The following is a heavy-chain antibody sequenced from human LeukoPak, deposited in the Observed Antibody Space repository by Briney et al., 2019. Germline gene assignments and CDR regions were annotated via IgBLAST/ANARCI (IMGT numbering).Heavy chain of an antibody. V-gene: IGHV5-51*01. CDR2: IYPGDSGT. Sequence: GESLKISCKVSGYTFTNYWINWVRQMPGKGLEWMAIIYPGDSGTRYSPSFQGQVTISVDKSISTAYLQWSSLKASDTAIYYCARTAGGYNFWSGSDYWGQGTLVTVSS. J-gene: IGHJ4*02. D-gene: IGHD3-3*01. CDR3: ARTAGGYNFWSGSDY. CDR1: GYTFTNYW.